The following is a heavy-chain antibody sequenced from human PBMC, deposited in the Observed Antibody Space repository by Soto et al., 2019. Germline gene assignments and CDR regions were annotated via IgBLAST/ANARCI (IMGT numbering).Heavy chain of an antibody. CDR1: GGTFSSYA. D-gene: IGHD4-17*01. CDR3: ARVAYGDYEGWYYYYGMDV. V-gene: IGHV1-69*13. J-gene: IGHJ6*02. Sequence: SVKVSCKASGGTFSSYAISWVRQAPGQGLEWMGGIIPIFGTANYAQKFQGRVTITADESTSTAYMELSSLRSEDTAVYYCARVAYGDYEGWYYYYGMDVWGQGTTVTVSS. CDR2: IIPIFGTA.